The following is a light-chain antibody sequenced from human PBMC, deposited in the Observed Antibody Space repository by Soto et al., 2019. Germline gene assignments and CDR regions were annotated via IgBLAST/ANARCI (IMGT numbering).Light chain of an antibody. Sequence: IQLTQSPSSLSASVGDRVTITCRASQGIRIPLAWYQQKPGKGPKLLIYLASTLQSGVPSRFSGSGSGTDFTLTISSLQPEDFATYYCQQVDSYPITFGQGTRLEIK. CDR3: QQVDSYPIT. CDR2: LAS. CDR1: QGIRIP. J-gene: IGKJ5*01. V-gene: IGKV1-9*01.